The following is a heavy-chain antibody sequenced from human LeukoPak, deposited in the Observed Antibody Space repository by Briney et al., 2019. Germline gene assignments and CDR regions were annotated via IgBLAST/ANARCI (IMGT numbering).Heavy chain of an antibody. D-gene: IGHD4-17*01. CDR2: IGGVGAST. J-gene: IGHJ5*02. CDR1: GFTFRSHA. V-gene: IGHV3-23*01. CDR3: AKAAYGDYVNWFDP. Sequence: GGSLRLSCVASGFTFRSHAMTWVRQAPGKGLEWVSSIGGVGASTYYADSVKGRFTISRDNSKNTLYLQMDSLRAEDTALDYCAKAAYGDYVNWFDPWGQGILVIVSS.